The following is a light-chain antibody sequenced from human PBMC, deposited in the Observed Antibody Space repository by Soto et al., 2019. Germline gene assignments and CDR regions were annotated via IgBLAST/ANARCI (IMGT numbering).Light chain of an antibody. CDR2: GAS. CDR3: QQYNNWPPT. J-gene: IGKJ5*01. Sequence: EIVMTQSPATLSVSPGERATLSCRASQSVSSNLAWYQQKPGQAPRLLIYGASTRDTGIPARFSGIRSATDFTLTISSLQSADFALYYCQQYNNWPPTFGQGTRLEIK. V-gene: IGKV3-15*01. CDR1: QSVSSN.